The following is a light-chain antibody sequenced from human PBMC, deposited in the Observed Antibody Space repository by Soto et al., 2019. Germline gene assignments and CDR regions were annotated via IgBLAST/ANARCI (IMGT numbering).Light chain of an antibody. Sequence: DIEFTEHASTLSASVGDSVTITCRASQSISNWLAWYQQKQGKAPKLLIYKASSLESGVPSRFSGSVSGTEGTITISSLQTEDGSTYYCQQFNSYTLTFGGGTKVDIK. J-gene: IGKJ4*01. V-gene: IGKV1-5*03. CDR3: QQFNSYTLT. CDR2: KAS. CDR1: QSISNW.